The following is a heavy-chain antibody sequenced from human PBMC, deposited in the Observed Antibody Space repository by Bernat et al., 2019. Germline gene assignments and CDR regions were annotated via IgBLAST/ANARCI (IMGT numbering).Heavy chain of an antibody. D-gene: IGHD6-25*01. Sequence: QVQLQESGPGLVKPSETLSLTCTVSGGSIGSYYWTWIRQPPGKGLEWIGYIYYTGSTNYNPSLVSRVTISVEPSTTQVSLKLSSVPAADAGVNYCERAPGITAAAHPRFDYWGQGTLVTVSS. CDR3: ERAPGITAAAHPRFDY. J-gene: IGHJ4*02. V-gene: IGHV4-59*01. CDR1: GGSIGSYY. CDR2: IYYTGST.